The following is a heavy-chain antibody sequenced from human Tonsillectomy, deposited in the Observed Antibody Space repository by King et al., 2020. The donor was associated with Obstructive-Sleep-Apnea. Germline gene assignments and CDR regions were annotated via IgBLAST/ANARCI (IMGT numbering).Heavy chain of an antibody. J-gene: IGHJ5*02. V-gene: IGHV4-34*01. Sequence: VQLQQWGAGLLKPSETLSLTCAVYGGSFSGYYWSWIRQPPGKGLEWIGEINHSGSTNYNPSLKSRVTISVDTSKNQSSLKLSSVTAADTAVYYCARGGKMITFGGVIAKGWFDPWGQGTLVTVSS. CDR2: INHSGST. CDR1: GGSFSGYY. CDR3: ARGGKMITFGGVIAKGWFDP. D-gene: IGHD3-16*02.